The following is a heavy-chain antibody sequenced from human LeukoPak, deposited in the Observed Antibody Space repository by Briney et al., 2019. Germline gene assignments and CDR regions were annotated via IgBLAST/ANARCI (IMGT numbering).Heavy chain of an antibody. V-gene: IGHV1-46*01. D-gene: IGHD2-15*01. CDR3: ARRAGDGGYYYYYMDV. Sequence: GASVKVSCKASGYTFTSYYMHWVRQAPGQGLEWMGIINPSGGSTSYAQKFQGRVTMTRDMSTSTVYMELSSLRSEDTAVYYCARRAGDGGYYYYYMDVWGKGTTVTVSS. CDR2: INPSGGST. J-gene: IGHJ6*03. CDR1: GYTFTSYY.